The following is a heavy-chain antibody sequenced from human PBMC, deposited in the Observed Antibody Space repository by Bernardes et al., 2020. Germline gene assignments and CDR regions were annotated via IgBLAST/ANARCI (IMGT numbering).Heavy chain of an antibody. Sequence: SETLSRTCTVSGGSIRSSSYYWGWIRQPPGKGLEWIGSIYYSGSTYYNPSLKSRVTISVDTSKNQFSLKLSSVTAADTAVYYCASLVVPAARVYYGMDVWGKGTTVTVSS. V-gene: IGHV4-39*01. CDR1: GGSIRSSSYY. CDR2: IYYSGST. CDR3: ASLVVPAARVYYGMDV. J-gene: IGHJ6*04. D-gene: IGHD2-2*01.